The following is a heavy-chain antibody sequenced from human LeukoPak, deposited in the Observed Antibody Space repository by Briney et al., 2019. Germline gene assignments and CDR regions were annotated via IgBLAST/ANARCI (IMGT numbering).Heavy chain of an antibody. J-gene: IGHJ4*02. V-gene: IGHV4-4*07. CDR2: IYSSGST. CDR1: GGSISSDY. Sequence: SETLPLTCTVSGGSISSDYWSWIRQPAGKGLEWIGRIYSSGSTNYNPSLESRVTMSIDTSKNQFSLRPSSVAAADTAVYYCARAGAYYYDSSDYWRYYFDYWGQGTLVTVSS. D-gene: IGHD3-22*01. CDR3: ARAGAYYYDSSDYWRYYFDY.